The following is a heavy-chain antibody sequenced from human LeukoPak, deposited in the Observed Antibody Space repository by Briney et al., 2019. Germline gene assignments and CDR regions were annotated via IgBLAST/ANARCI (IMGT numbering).Heavy chain of an antibody. J-gene: IGHJ6*03. CDR2: INHSGST. CDR1: GGSFSGYY. CDR3: ARRVTMVRSSLPYYYMDV. Sequence: SETLSLTCAVYGGSFSGYYWSWIRQPLGKGLEWIGEINHSGSTNYNPSLKSRVTISVDTSKNQFSLKLSSVTAADTAVYYCARRVTMVRSSLPYYYMDVWGKGTTVTISS. D-gene: IGHD3-10*01. V-gene: IGHV4-34*01.